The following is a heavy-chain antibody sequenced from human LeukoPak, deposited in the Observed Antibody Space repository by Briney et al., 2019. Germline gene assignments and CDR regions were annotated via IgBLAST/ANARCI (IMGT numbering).Heavy chain of an antibody. Sequence: GGSLRLSCAASGFTFSSYSMNWVSQAPGKGLEWVAGISYDGSKKYYADSVKGRFTISRDNSKNTLYLQMNSLRADDTAMYYCAKRYDTTVYSINFDYWGQGTLVTVSS. CDR3: AKRYDTTVYSINFDY. CDR2: ISYDGSKK. J-gene: IGHJ4*02. V-gene: IGHV3-30*18. CDR1: GFTFSSYS. D-gene: IGHD3-22*01.